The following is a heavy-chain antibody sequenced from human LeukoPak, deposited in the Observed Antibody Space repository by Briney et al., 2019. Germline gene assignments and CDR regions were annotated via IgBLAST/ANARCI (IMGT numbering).Heavy chain of an antibody. CDR1: GFTFSSYS. Sequence: GGALRLSCAASGFTFSSYSMNWVRQAPGKGLEWVSSISSSSSYIYYADSVKGRFTISRDNAKNSLYLQMNSRRAEDTAVYDCARYLLSGSYYFDYWGQGTLVTVSP. V-gene: IGHV3-21*01. J-gene: IGHJ4*02. CDR3: ARYLLSGSYYFDY. CDR2: ISSSSSYI. D-gene: IGHD5-12*01.